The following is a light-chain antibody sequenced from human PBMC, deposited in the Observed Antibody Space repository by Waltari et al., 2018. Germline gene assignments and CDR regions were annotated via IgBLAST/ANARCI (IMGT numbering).Light chain of an antibody. V-gene: IGKV1-33*01. CDR2: ESS. J-gene: IGKJ4*01. CDR1: QDISFY. CDR3: QQYDNLPSVA. Sequence: DIQMTQSPSSLSASVGERVPITCQASQDISFYLNWYQQKPGKAPKLLISESSNLATGVPSRFSGSRSGTHFTFTISSLQPEDVASYYCQQYDNLPSVAFGGGTKVEL.